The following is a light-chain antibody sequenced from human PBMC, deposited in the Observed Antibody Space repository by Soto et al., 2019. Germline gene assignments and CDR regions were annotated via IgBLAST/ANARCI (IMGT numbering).Light chain of an antibody. CDR2: SNN. Sequence: VLTQPPSSSVTPGQRVTISFSGSSSNIGSNTVNWYQQLPGTAPKLLIYSNNQRPSGVPDRFSGSKSGTSASLAISGLQSEDEADYYCAAWDDSLNGSYVFGTGTKVTVL. CDR3: AAWDDSLNGSYV. CDR1: SSNIGSNT. V-gene: IGLV1-44*01. J-gene: IGLJ1*01.